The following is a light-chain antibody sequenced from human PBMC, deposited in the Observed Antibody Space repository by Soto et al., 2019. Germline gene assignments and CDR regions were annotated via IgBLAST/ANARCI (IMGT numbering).Light chain of an antibody. CDR1: QSISSSY. J-gene: IGKJ5*01. V-gene: IGKV3D-20*02. CDR3: QQRSNWPQIT. Sequence: EIVLTQSTGTLSSSPGARATLSCRASQSISSSYLAWYQQKPGQAPRLLIYAASNRATDIPARFSGSGSGTDFTLTISSLEPEDFAVYYCQQRSNWPQITFGQGTRLEIK. CDR2: AAS.